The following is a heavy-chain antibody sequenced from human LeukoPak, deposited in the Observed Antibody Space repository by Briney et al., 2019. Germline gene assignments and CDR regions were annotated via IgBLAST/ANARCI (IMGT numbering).Heavy chain of an antibody. CDR3: ASGNPTSDAFDI. D-gene: IGHD1-14*01. CDR1: GGSISSSSYY. CDR2: IYYSGST. Sequence: PSETLSLTCTVSGGSISSSSYYWGWIRQPPGKGLEWIGSIYYSGSTYYNPSLKSRVTISVDTSKSQFSLKLSSVTGADAAVYCCASGNPTSDAFDIWGQGTMVTVSS. V-gene: IGHV4-39*01. J-gene: IGHJ3*02.